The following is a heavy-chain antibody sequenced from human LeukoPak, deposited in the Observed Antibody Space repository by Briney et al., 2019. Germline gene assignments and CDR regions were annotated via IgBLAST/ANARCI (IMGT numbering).Heavy chain of an antibody. CDR1: GFTFSSYS. CDR3: ARPLRDILIHDAFDI. J-gene: IGHJ3*02. CDR2: ISSSSSYI. Sequence: KTGGSLRLSCAASGFTFSSYSMNWVRQAPGKGLEWVSSISSSSSYIYYADSVKGRFTISRDNAKNSLYLQMNSLRAEDTAVYYCARPLRDILIHDAFDIWGQGTMVTVSS. D-gene: IGHD3-9*01. V-gene: IGHV3-21*01.